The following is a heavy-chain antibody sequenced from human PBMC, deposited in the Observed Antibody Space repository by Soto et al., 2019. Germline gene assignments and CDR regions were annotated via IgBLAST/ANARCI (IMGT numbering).Heavy chain of an antibody. CDR3: AGALGGRALSFFYFDN. D-gene: IGHD1-1*01. Sequence: PSETLSLTCSVSGGFVNSGSHYWTWIRQPPGKTLEWIGHISYSGKTDLNPSLRSRVTLSRDTSKNQFSLRLTSVTAADTAVYYCAGALGGRALSFFYFDNWGPGTLVTVSS. V-gene: IGHV4-61*01. CDR2: ISYSGKT. CDR1: GGFVNSGSHY. J-gene: IGHJ4*02.